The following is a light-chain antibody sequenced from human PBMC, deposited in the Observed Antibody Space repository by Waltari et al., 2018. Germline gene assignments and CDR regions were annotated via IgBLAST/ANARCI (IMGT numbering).Light chain of an antibody. V-gene: IGKV2-29*02. CDR1: RRLLHMDGKTY. J-gene: IGKJ1*01. Sequence: DVALTQTPLSLSVTPGQPASIPCKSSRRLLHMDGKTYSSWFQQKPGQSPQGLIYEVSRRFSGVPDRFSGSGAVTDFTLRISRVEAEDVAVYYCFQGIHLPWTFGQGTRVDIK. CDR3: FQGIHLPWT. CDR2: EVS.